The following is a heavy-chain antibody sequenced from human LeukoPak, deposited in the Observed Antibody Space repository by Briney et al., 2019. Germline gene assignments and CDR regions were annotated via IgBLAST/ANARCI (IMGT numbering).Heavy chain of an antibody. D-gene: IGHD3-22*01. CDR3: ARHSSGYFSAFDI. CDR2: INPNSGGT. J-gene: IGHJ3*02. Sequence: ASVKVSCKASGYTFTGYYMHWVRQAPGQGLEWMGWINPNSGGTNYAQKFQGRVTMTRDTSISTAYMELSSLRSEDTAVYYCARHSSGYFSAFDIWGQGTMVTVSS. V-gene: IGHV1-2*02. CDR1: GYTFTGYY.